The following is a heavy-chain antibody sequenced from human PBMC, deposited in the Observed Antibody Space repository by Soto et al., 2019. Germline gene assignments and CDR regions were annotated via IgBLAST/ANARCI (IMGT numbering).Heavy chain of an antibody. CDR2: MNPNSGNT. D-gene: IGHD6-6*01. J-gene: IGHJ4*02. Sequence: ASVQVSCKASGYTFTSYDINWVRQATGQGLEWMGWMNPNSGNTGYAQKFQGRVTMTRNTSIITAYMVLSSLRAEDTAVYYCARGQQYSSSYWGQGTLVTVSS. V-gene: IGHV1-8*02. CDR3: ARGQQYSSSY. CDR1: GYTFTSYD.